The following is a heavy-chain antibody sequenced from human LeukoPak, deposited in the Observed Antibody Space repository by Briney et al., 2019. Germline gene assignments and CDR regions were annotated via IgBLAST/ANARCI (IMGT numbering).Heavy chain of an antibody. CDR1: GFTFSSYA. V-gene: IGHV3-30*18. Sequence: GGSLRLSCAASGFTFSSYAMHWVRQAPGKGLEWVALISYDESNKFYVGSVKGRFTISRDNSKNTVYLEMNSLRTEDTADYYCAKDGSPPRLISYWYLDLWGRGTLVTVSS. CDR3: AKDGSPPRLISYWYLDL. J-gene: IGHJ2*01. CDR2: ISYDESNK. D-gene: IGHD6-25*01.